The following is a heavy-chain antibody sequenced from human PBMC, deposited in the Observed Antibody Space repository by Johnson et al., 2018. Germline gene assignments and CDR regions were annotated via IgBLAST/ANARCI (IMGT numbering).Heavy chain of an antibody. J-gene: IGHJ3*02. CDR3: ARAFPDCSGYYYCAFDI. CDR2: ISSSSSTI. V-gene: IGHV3-48*01. Sequence: VQLVESGGGLVQPGGSLRLSCAASGFTFSSYSMNWVRQAPGKGLEWVSYISSSSSTIYYADSVKGRFTISRDNAKNSLYLQMNSRRAEDTAVYYCARAFPDCSGYYYCAFDIWGQGTMGTVSS. CDR1: GFTFSSYS. D-gene: IGHD3-22*01.